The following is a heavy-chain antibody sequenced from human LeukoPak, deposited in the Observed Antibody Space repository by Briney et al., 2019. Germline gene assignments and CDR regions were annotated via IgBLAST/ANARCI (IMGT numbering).Heavy chain of an antibody. D-gene: IGHD3-10*01. V-gene: IGHV1-69*05. CDR3: ARTVFGSGSPIGVYYYYMDV. Sequence: ASVKVSCKASGGTFSSYAISWVRQAPGQGLEWMGGIIPIFGTANYAQKFQGRVTITTDKSTSTAYMELSSLRSEDTAVYYCARTVFGSGSPIGVYYYYMDVWGKGTTVTVSS. CDR2: IIPIFGTA. CDR1: GGTFSSYA. J-gene: IGHJ6*03.